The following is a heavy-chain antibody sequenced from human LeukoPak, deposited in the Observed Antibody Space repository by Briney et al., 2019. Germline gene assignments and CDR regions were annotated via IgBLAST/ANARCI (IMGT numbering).Heavy chain of an antibody. CDR3: ARGKEFRYFDWPHFDY. V-gene: IGHV4-34*01. Sequence: SETLSLTCAVYGGSFSGYYWSWIRQPPGKGLEWIGEINHSGSTNYNPSLKSRVTISVDTSKNQFSLKLSSVTAADTAVYYCARGKEFRYFDWPHFDYWGQGTLVTVSS. CDR1: GGSFSGYY. CDR2: INHSGST. J-gene: IGHJ4*02. D-gene: IGHD3-9*01.